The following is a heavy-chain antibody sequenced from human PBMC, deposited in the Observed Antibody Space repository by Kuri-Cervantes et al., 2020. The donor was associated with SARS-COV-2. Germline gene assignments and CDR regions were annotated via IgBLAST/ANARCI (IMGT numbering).Heavy chain of an antibody. Sequence: ESLKISCTVSGGSISSDYWSWIRQPPGKGLEWIGYISYGGRTSYNPSLKSRVTISGDTSKNQFSLNLSSVSAADTAFYYCAKSRAGGYHWFDPWGQGTLVTVSS. CDR2: ISYGGRT. CDR1: GGSISSDY. CDR3: AKSRAGGYHWFDP. V-gene: IGHV4-59*01. D-gene: IGHD3-22*01. J-gene: IGHJ5*02.